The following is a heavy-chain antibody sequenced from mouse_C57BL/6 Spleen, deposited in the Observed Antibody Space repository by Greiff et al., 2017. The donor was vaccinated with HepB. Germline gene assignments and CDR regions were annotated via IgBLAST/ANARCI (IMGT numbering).Heavy chain of an antibody. J-gene: IGHJ4*01. Sequence: QVQLQQSGPGLVQPSQSLSITCTVSGFSLTSYGVHWVRQSPGKGLEWLGVIWSGGSTDYNAAFISRLSISKDNSKSQVFFKMNSLQADDTAIYYCVRNGDYYAMDYWGQGTSVTVSS. V-gene: IGHV2-2*01. CDR3: VRNGDYYAMDY. CDR1: GFSLTSYG. CDR2: IWSGGST.